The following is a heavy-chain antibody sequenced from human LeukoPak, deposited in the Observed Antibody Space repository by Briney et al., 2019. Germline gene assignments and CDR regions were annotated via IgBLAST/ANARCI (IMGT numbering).Heavy chain of an antibody. CDR2: IKQDGSER. Sequence: GGPLRLSCAASGFTFSSSWMNWVRQAQGKGLEWVANIKQDGSERYYVDSVKGRFTISRDNAKNSLYLQMNSLRAEDTAVYFCAREYRISSFDFWGQGTLVTVSS. CDR3: AREYRISSFDF. V-gene: IGHV3-7*04. J-gene: IGHJ4*02. CDR1: GFTFSSSW. D-gene: IGHD6-13*01.